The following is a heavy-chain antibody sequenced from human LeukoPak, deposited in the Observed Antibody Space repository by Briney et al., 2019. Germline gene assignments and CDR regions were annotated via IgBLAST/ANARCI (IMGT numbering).Heavy chain of an antibody. D-gene: IGHD6-13*01. J-gene: IGHJ6*02. CDR2: INYSGST. CDR1: SGSISSNSYY. V-gene: IGHV4-39*07. CDR3: ARAMGSSWYGYYGMDV. Sequence: SETLSLTCTVSSGSISSNSYYWAWIRQPPGKGLEWIGSINYSGSTYYNPSLKSRVTISVDTSKNQFSLKLSSVTAADTAVYYCARAMGSSWYGYYGMDVWGQGTTVTVSS.